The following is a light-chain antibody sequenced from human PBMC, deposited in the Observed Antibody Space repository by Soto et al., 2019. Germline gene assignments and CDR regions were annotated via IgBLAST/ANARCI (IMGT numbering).Light chain of an antibody. V-gene: IGKV3D-20*02. CDR3: QQRSNWPIT. CDR2: GAS. Sequence: EIVMTQSPATLSVSPGERATLSCRASQSVSSSYLAWYQQKPGQAPRLLIYGASSRATGIPDRFSGSGSGTDFTLTISRLEPEDFVVYYCQQRSNWPITFGQGTRLEIK. CDR1: QSVSSSY. J-gene: IGKJ5*01.